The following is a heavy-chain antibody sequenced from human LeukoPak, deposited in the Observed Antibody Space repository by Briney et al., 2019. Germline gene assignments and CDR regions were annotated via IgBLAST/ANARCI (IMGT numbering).Heavy chain of an antibody. D-gene: IGHD6-13*01. V-gene: IGHV2-5*02. CDR3: AHTAQTYIRSWNNWFDP. Sequence: GSGPTPVKPTQTPTPTCTFSWFSLSTSAKGVGWIPQPPGKAPEGPGPIYWDDDKRYSPSLKSRLTITKDTSKNQVVLTMTNMDPVDTATYYCAHTAQTYIRSWNNWFDPWGQGTLVTVSS. J-gene: IGHJ5*02. CDR2: IYWDDDK. CDR1: WFSLSTSAKG.